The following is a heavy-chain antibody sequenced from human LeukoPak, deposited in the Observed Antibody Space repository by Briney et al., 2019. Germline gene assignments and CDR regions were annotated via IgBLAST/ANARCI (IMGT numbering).Heavy chain of an antibody. CDR3: AKDPNGDYVGAFDF. D-gene: IGHD4-17*01. CDR1: GLIVSSNY. CDR2: IGGGGGNI. J-gene: IGHJ3*01. Sequence: GGSLRLSCAASGLIVSSNYMSWVRQAPGKGLEWVSAIGGGGGNIHYAESVKGRFTVSRDNSKNTLFLQMNSLRVDDTAVYYCAKDPNGDYVGAFDFWGQGTMVSVSS. V-gene: IGHV3-23*01.